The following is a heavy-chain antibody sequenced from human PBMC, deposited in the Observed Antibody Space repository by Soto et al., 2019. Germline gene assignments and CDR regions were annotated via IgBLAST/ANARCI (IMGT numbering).Heavy chain of an antibody. CDR2: ISGSGGST. V-gene: IGHV3-23*01. Sequence: GGSLRLSCAASGFTFSSYAMSWVRQAPGKGLEWVSAISGSGGSTYYADSVKGRCTISRDNSTNTLYLQLNSLRVEDTAVYYCATDLRGIAAPNWFDPWGQGTLVTVS. CDR3: ATDLRGIAAPNWFDP. J-gene: IGHJ5*02. CDR1: GFTFSSYA. D-gene: IGHD6-6*01.